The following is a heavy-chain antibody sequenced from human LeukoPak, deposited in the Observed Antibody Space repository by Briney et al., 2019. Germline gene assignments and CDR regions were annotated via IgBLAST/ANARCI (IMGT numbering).Heavy chain of an antibody. V-gene: IGHV3-11*01. D-gene: IGHD1-7*01. CDR3: ARDGERDNWYYDRDFES. CDR1: GFTFSDYY. CDR2: ISSSGSTI. Sequence: GGSLRLSCAASGFTFSDYYMSWIRQAPGKGLEWVSYISSSGSTIYYAHPVKGRFTTSRDNAKNSLSLQMNRLSAEDTAVYYCARDGERDNWYYDRDFESWGKGIMVTV. J-gene: IGHJ3*02.